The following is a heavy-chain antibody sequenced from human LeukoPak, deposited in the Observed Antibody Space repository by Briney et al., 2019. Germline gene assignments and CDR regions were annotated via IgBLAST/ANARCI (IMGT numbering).Heavy chain of an antibody. CDR2: IYYSGST. Sequence: LRLSCAASGFTFSDYYMSWIRQAPGKGLEWIGYIYYSGSTYYNPSLKSRVTISVDTSKNQFSLKLSSVTAADTAVYYCARGELDLDYWGQGTLVTVSS. V-gene: IGHV4-31*02. D-gene: IGHD1-26*01. J-gene: IGHJ4*02. CDR3: ARGELDLDY. CDR1: GFTFSDYY.